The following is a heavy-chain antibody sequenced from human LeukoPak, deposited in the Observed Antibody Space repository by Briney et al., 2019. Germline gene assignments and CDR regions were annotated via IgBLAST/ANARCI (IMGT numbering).Heavy chain of an antibody. J-gene: IGHJ4*02. Sequence: GGSLRLSCAASGFTFSSYSMNWVRQAPGKGLEWVSSISSSSSYIYYADSVKGRFTISRDNAKNSLYLQMNSLRAEDTAVYYCARAVAGRGELDYWGQGTLVTVSS. D-gene: IGHD6-19*01. CDR1: GFTFSSYS. CDR3: ARAVAGRGELDY. CDR2: ISSSSSYI. V-gene: IGHV3-21*01.